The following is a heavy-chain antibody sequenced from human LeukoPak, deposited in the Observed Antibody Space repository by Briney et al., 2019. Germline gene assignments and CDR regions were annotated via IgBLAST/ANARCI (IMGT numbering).Heavy chain of an antibody. CDR1: GFTFSSYA. V-gene: IGHV3-23*01. J-gene: IGHJ4*02. Sequence: GGSLRLSCAASGFTFSSYAMSWVRQAPGKGLEWVSAISGSGGSTYYADSVKGRFTISRDNSKNTLYLQMNSLRAEDTAVYYCAKGRGIAVAGTLPRAYWGQGTLVTVSS. CDR3: AKGRGIAVAGTLPRAY. CDR2: ISGSGGST. D-gene: IGHD6-19*01.